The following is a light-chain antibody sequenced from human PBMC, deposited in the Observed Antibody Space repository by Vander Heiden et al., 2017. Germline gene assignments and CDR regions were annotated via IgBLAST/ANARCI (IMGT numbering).Light chain of an antibody. Sequence: IVMTQSPPTPFLSPGAMATLSCRASQNVNRNVAWYRQKPGRAPRLLIWGASNRATDIPVRISGSGSGTKVTLTISSLQSEDFAVYYCQHYENWPPWTFGQGTKVETK. CDR3: QHYENWPPWT. J-gene: IGKJ1*01. V-gene: IGKV3D-15*01. CDR2: GAS. CDR1: QNVNRN.